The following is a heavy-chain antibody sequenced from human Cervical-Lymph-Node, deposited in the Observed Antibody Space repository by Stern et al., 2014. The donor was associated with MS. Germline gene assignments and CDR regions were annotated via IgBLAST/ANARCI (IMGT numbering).Heavy chain of an antibody. D-gene: IGHD5-18*01. J-gene: IGHJ4*02. CDR1: GHTSTDYY. V-gene: IGHV1-2*04. Sequence: QMQLVQSGPEVKKPGASVKVSCKASGHTSTDYYMHWVRQAPGQGLEWVGWINPSSGATNYAQKFQGWVTMTWDTSISAAYMEMNRLRHDDTAVYYCAREITGYSYGYQWDYWGQGTLVTVSS. CDR3: AREITGYSYGYQWDY. CDR2: INPSSGAT.